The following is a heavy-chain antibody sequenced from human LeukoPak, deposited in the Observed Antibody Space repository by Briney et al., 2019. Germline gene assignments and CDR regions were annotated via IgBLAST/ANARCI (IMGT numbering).Heavy chain of an antibody. CDR1: GFTFSSYA. CDR2: ISGSGGNT. Sequence: PGGSLRLSCAASGFTFSSYAMRWVRQPPGKGLNWVSSISGSGGNTFYADSVKGRFTISRDNSKNTLYLQMNSLRAEDTAVYYCARDWPSEWQHLPDYDAVDIWGQGTMVTVSS. D-gene: IGHD6-13*01. CDR3: ARDWPSEWQHLPDYDAVDI. V-gene: IGHV3-23*01. J-gene: IGHJ3*02.